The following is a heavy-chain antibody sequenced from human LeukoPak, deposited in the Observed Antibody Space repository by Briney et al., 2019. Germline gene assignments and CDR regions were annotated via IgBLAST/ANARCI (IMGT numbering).Heavy chain of an antibody. J-gene: IGHJ2*01. CDR1: GYTFTSYG. D-gene: IGHD3-22*01. CDR3: ARQREAYYDSSGYNPTYWYFDL. Sequence: GASVKVSCKASGYTFTSYGISWVRQAPGQGLEWMGWISAYNGNTNYAQKLQGRVTMTTDTSTSTAYMELRSLRSDDTAVYYCARQREAYYDSSGYNPTYWYFDLWGRGTLVTVSS. CDR2: ISAYNGNT. V-gene: IGHV1-18*01.